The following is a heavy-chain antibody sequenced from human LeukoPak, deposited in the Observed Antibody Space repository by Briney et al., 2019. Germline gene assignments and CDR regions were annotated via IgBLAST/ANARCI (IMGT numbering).Heavy chain of an antibody. CDR3: ARDGSGYYYFRGTPGGY. Sequence: GGSLRLSCAASGFTFSSYWMSWVRQAPGKGLEWVANIKQDGSEKYYVDSVKGRFTISRDNAKNSLYLQMNSLRAEDTAVYYCARDGSGYYYFRGTPGGYWGQGTLVTVSS. J-gene: IGHJ4*02. V-gene: IGHV3-7*01. D-gene: IGHD3-22*01. CDR2: IKQDGSEK. CDR1: GFTFSSYW.